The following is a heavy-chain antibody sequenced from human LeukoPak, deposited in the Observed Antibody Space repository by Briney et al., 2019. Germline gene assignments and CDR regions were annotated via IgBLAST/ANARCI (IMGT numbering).Heavy chain of an antibody. Sequence: SETLSLTCAVYGGSLNVNYWSWIRQPPGKGLEWIGEGDHSGGTKYNPSLKSRVTISADSSKNQFSLKLSSVTAADTAVYYCAKNGQSGFSFDPWGQGTLVTASS. CDR2: GDHSGGT. CDR3: AKNGQSGFSFDP. V-gene: IGHV4-34*01. J-gene: IGHJ5*02. D-gene: IGHD3-3*01. CDR1: GGSLNVNY.